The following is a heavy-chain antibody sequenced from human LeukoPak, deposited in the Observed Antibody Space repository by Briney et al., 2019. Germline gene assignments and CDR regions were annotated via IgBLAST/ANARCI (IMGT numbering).Heavy chain of an antibody. CDR1: GGSFSGYY. CDR2: VHYSGSV. CDR3: ARVSGATLTTYYGMDV. J-gene: IGHJ6*02. V-gene: IGHV4-59*01. D-gene: IGHD4-11*01. Sequence: PSETLSLTCTVSGGSFSGYYWSWIRQPPGKGLDWIGHVHYSGSVNYNPSLKSRVTVSMDTSKNQFSLRLSSVTAVDTAVYYCARVSGATLTTYYGMDVWGHGTTVTVS.